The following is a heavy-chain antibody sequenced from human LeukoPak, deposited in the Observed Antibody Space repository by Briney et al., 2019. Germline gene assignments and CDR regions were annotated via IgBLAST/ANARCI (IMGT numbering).Heavy chain of an antibody. CDR2: ITSASGYR. Sequence: PGGSLRLSCTASGFAFTNYAMNWVRQAPGKGLEWVSTITSASGYRYYADSVRGRFTISRDNAKNSLFLQMNSLRAEDTAVYYCAKSWSAYYSYYMEVWGKGTTVTVSS. V-gene: IGHV3-21*01. D-gene: IGHD3-3*01. CDR1: GFAFTNYA. J-gene: IGHJ6*03. CDR3: AKSWSAYYSYYMEV.